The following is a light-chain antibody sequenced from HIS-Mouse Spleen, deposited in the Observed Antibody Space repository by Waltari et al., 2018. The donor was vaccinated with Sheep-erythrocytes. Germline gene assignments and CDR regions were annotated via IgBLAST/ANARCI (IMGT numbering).Light chain of an antibody. CDR2: QDR. V-gene: IGLV3-1*01. Sequence: SYELTQPPSVSVSPGQTASITCSGDKLGDKYACWYQQKPGQSPVLVIYQDRKLPSGIPERFSGSNSGNTATLTISGTQAMDEADYYCQAWDSSTVVFGGGTKLTVL. J-gene: IGLJ2*01. CDR1: KLGDKY. CDR3: QAWDSSTVV.